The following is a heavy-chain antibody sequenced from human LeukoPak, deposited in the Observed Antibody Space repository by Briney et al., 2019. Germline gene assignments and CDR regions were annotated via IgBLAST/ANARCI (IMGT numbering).Heavy chain of an antibody. Sequence: GGPLRLSCVASGFTVNSNYMSWVRQAPGKGLEWVSVIHTDGSTYYADSVKGRFTISRDISKSTLYLQMNSLRAGDTAVYYCAGLTVVWGQGALVTVSS. CDR1: GFTVNSNY. D-gene: IGHD2-15*01. J-gene: IGHJ4*02. CDR3: AGLTVV. V-gene: IGHV3-66*01. CDR2: IHTDGST.